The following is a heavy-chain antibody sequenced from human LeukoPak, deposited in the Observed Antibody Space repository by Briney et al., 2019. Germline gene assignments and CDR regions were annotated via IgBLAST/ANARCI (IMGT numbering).Heavy chain of an antibody. J-gene: IGHJ4*02. D-gene: IGHD3-9*01. CDR3: ARDRSQRRYFDWLSSPPPEVQFDY. Sequence: ASVKVSCKASGYTFTSYGISWVRQAPGQGLKWMGWTSAYNGNTNYAQKLQGRVTMTTDTSTSTAYMELRSLRSDDTAVYYCARDRSQRRYFDWLSSPPPEVQFDYWGQGTLVTVSS. CDR1: GYTFTSYG. CDR2: TSAYNGNT. V-gene: IGHV1-18*01.